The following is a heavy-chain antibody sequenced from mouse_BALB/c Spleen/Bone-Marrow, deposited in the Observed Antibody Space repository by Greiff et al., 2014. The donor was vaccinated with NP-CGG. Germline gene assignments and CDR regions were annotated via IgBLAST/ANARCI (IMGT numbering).Heavy chain of an antibody. CDR1: GYTFTNYW. J-gene: IGHJ4*01. Sequence: VQVVESGAELVKPGASLKLSCKASGYTFTNYWIHWVKQRPGQGLEWVGEINPSNGRTNYNEKFKTKATLTVDKSSSTAYMQLSSLTSEDSAVNYCAARLSHLAMDYWGQGTSVTVSS. V-gene: IGHV1S81*02. CDR2: INPSNGRT. D-gene: IGHD2-2*01. CDR3: AARLSHLAMDY.